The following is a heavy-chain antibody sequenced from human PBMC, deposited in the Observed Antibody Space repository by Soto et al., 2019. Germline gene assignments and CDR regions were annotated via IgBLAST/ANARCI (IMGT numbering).Heavy chain of an antibody. CDR1: GGSISSGGYY. CDR3: ARDLKTDCSGGSCYSYYYYGKDV. V-gene: IGHV4-31*03. Sequence: SETLSLTCTVSGGSISSGGYYWSWIRQHPGKGLEWIGYIYYSGSTYYNPSLKSRVTISVDTSKNQFSLKLSSVTAADTAVYYCARDLKTDCSGGSCYSYYYYGKDVWGQGTTVTVSS. CDR2: IYYSGST. J-gene: IGHJ6*02. D-gene: IGHD2-15*01.